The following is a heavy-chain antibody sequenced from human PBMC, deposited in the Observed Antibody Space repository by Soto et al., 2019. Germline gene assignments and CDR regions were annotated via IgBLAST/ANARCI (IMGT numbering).Heavy chain of an antibody. Sequence: GGSLRLSCAASGFTFRAFWMHWVRQVPGKGLVWVARIKSDGTSADYTDSVKGRFTISRDNAKNTLYLHMNGLRADDTAVYYCARDVGAAVGIDDFPYSSFDPWGPGILVTVS. D-gene: IGHD3-16*01. CDR2: IKSDGTSA. CDR1: GFTFRAFW. J-gene: IGHJ5*02. CDR3: ARDVGAAVGIDDFPYSSFDP. V-gene: IGHV3-74*01.